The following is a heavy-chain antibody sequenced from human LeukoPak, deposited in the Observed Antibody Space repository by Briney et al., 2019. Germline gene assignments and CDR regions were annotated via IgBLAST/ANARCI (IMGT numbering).Heavy chain of an antibody. Sequence: GGSLRLSCAASGFTFSSYDMHWVRQATGKGLEWVSAIGTAGDTYYPGSVKGRFTISRENAKNSLYLQMNSLRAGDTAVYYCARGQITSGAFDIWGQGTMVTVSS. CDR1: GFTFSSYD. CDR2: IGTAGDT. D-gene: IGHD3-16*01. V-gene: IGHV3-13*01. J-gene: IGHJ3*02. CDR3: ARGQITSGAFDI.